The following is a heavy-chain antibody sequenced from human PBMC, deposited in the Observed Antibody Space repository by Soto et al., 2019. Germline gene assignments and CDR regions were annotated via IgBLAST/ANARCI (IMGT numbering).Heavy chain of an antibody. V-gene: IGHV3-30*18. J-gene: IGHJ6*02. CDR1: GFTFSSYG. CDR3: AKDFLGMDV. CDR2: ISYDGSNK. Sequence: GVSLRLSFAASGFTFSSYGMHWVRQAPGKGLEWVAVISYDGSNKYYADSVKGRFTISRDNSKNTLYLQMNSLRAEDTAVYYCAKDFLGMDVWGQGTTVTVSS.